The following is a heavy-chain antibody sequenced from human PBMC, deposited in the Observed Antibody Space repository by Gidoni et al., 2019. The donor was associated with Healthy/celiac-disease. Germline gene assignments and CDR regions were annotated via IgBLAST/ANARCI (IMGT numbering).Heavy chain of an antibody. CDR3: ARRDPRGPRNAFDI. Sequence: RQPPGKGLEWIGSIYYSGSTYYNPSLKSRVTISVDTSKNQFSLKLSSVTAADTAVYYCARRDPRGPRNAFDIWGQGTMVTVSS. CDR2: IYYSGST. J-gene: IGHJ3*02. V-gene: IGHV4-39*01.